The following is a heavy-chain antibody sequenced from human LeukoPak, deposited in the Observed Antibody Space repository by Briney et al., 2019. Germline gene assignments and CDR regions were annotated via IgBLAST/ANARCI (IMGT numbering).Heavy chain of an antibody. D-gene: IGHD6-19*01. CDR2: IYTSGST. Sequence: SETLSLTCTVPGGSISSYYWSWIRQPAGKGLEWIGRIYTSGSTNYNPSLKSRVTMSVDTSKNQFSLKLSSVTAADTAVYYCARDSSGWYEGYYYYGMDVWGQGTTVTVSS. J-gene: IGHJ6*02. CDR3: ARDSSGWYEGYYYYGMDV. CDR1: GGSISSYY. V-gene: IGHV4-4*07.